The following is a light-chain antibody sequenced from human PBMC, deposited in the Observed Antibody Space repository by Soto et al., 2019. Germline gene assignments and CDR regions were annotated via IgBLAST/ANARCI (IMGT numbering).Light chain of an antibody. CDR3: QQFDELTIT. CDR1: QAISDV. Sequence: DIQFTQSPSALSASVGDRATLPCQASQAISDVLNWYLQQPGKAPKVLIYDASKLQTGVPARVSGRGSGKDCTFTISSLQPEDSGTYYCQQFDELTITFGQGTRLEIK. CDR2: DAS. V-gene: IGKV1-33*01. J-gene: IGKJ5*01.